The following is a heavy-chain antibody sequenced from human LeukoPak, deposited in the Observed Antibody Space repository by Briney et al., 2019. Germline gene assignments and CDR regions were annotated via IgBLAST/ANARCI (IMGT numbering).Heavy chain of an antibody. D-gene: IGHD1-1*01. CDR1: GGPITRGLYY. Sequence: SHTLSLTCTVWGGPITRGLYYWTWIRQPAGKGLEWIGRLYTNGWTYYNPSLRGRLTMSVHTTKNQFALKLTSVIAADPAFHSCARGSGWNAFDRSGQGPLITVPP. V-gene: IGHV4-61*02. CDR2: LYTNGWT. J-gene: IGHJ5*02. CDR3: ARGSGWNAFDR.